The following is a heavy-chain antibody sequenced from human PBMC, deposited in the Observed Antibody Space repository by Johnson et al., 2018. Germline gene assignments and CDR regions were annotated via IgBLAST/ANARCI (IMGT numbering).Heavy chain of an antibody. J-gene: IGHJ4*02. Sequence: QVQLVQSGGGVVQXGRSLRLSCAASGFPFSSYAMHWVRQAPGKGLEWVALISYDGSQKFYADSVKGRLTISRDNSKNTLYVQMNSLRTEDTAMYYCARASSGVVPTAISFDYWGQGTLVTVSS. V-gene: IGHV3-30*04. CDR3: ARASSGVVPTAISFDY. CDR2: ISYDGSQK. CDR1: GFPFSSYA. D-gene: IGHD2-2*01.